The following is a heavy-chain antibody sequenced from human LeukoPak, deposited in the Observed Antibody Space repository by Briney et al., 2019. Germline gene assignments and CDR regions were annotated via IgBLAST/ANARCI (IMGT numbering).Heavy chain of an antibody. Sequence: PGGSLRLSCAASGFTLSNHWMTWVRQAPGKGLEWVANIKQDGSEKYCVDSVKGRFTISRDNAKNSMYLQMNSLRAEDTAVYYCARWEIRGTAHQLDYWGQGTLVTVSS. CDR1: GFTLSNHW. CDR2: IKQDGSEK. D-gene: IGHD1-7*01. J-gene: IGHJ4*02. V-gene: IGHV3-7*01. CDR3: ARWEIRGTAHQLDY.